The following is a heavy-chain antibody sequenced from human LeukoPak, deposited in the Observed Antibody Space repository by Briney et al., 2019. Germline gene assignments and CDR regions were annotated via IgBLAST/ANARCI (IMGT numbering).Heavy chain of an antibody. CDR2: INHSGYT. CDR1: GVSFDDYY. J-gene: IGHJ4*02. CDR3: TRMTAGDDY. Sequence: SETLSLTCAVSGVSFDDYYWSWVRQTPGKGLEWIGEINHSGYTNDSPSLKSRVTLSIDTSRKQFSLNLRSVTVADTGIYYCTRMTAGDDYWGQGTLVTVPS. D-gene: IGHD2-21*02. V-gene: IGHV4-34*01.